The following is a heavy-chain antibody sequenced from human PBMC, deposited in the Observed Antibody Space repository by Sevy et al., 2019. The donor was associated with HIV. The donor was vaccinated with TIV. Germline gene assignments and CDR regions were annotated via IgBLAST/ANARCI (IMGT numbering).Heavy chain of an antibody. Sequence: ASVKVSCKVSGYTLTELSMHWVRQAPGKGLEWMGGFDPEDGETIYAQKFQGRVTMTEDTSTDTAYMELSSLRSEDTAVYYCATPSLNYYGSSGYRVYFDYWGQGTLVTVSS. J-gene: IGHJ4*02. CDR2: FDPEDGET. V-gene: IGHV1-24*01. CDR1: GYTLTELS. CDR3: ATPSLNYYGSSGYRVYFDY. D-gene: IGHD3-22*01.